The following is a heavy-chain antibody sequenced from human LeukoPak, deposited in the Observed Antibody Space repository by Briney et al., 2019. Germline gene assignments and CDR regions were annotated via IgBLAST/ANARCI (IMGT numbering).Heavy chain of an antibody. J-gene: IGHJ4*02. CDR2: IWYDGSNK. CDR1: GFTFSSYG. D-gene: IGHD3-22*01. Sequence: GGSLRLSCAASGFTFSSYGMHWVRQAPGKGLEWVAVIWYDGSNKYYADSVKGRFTISRDNSKNTLYLQMNSLRAEDTAVYYCAKDSSGYSYYFDYRGQGTLVTVSS. V-gene: IGHV3-33*06. CDR3: AKDSSGYSYYFDY.